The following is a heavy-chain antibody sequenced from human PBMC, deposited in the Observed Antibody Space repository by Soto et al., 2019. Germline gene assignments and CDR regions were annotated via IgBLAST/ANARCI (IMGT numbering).Heavy chain of an antibody. J-gene: IGHJ6*02. D-gene: IGHD1-7*01. CDR3: VRDGTVESLQSNYYYGVDV. CDR2: IFDSGRT. V-gene: IGHV4-59*01. Sequence: QVQLQESGPRLVKPSETLSLSCSVSGGSITGYYWSWIRKPPEKGLEWIGYIFDSGRTNYNPSLTSRVTISVDTSKNQFSLKLRSVTAADSALYYCVRDGTVESLQSNYYYGVDVWGQGTTVTVSS. CDR1: GGSITGYY.